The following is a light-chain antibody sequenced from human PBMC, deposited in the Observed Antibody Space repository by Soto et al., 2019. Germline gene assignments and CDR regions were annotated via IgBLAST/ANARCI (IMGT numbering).Light chain of an antibody. CDR1: SSDVGGHNH. Sequence: HSALTQPHSASGSPGQSVTISCTGSSSDVGGHNHVSWYQQHPGKAPKLMIYEVSKRPSGVPDRFSGSKSVNTASLTVSGLQAEDEADYYCSSYAGSMNLIFGGGTKLTVL. J-gene: IGLJ2*01. CDR2: EVS. V-gene: IGLV2-8*01. CDR3: SSYAGSMNLI.